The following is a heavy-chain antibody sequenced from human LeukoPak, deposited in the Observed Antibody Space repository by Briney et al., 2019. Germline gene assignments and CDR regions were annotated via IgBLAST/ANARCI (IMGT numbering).Heavy chain of an antibody. V-gene: IGHV3-23*01. J-gene: IGHJ4*02. CDR1: EFTFDDYA. Sequence: GGSLRLACAASEFTFDDYAMNWVRQAPEKGLEWVSTISNSDYSTYYADSVKGRFTISRANSENTLYLQMNNLRAEDTAVYYCAKATGYLLWGQGTLVTVSS. CDR2: ISNSDYST. CDR3: AKATGYLL. D-gene: IGHD1-14*01.